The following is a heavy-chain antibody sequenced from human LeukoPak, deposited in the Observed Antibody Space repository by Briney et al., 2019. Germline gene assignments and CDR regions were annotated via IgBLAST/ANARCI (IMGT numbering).Heavy chain of an antibody. D-gene: IGHD3-22*01. CDR3: ARGGRGVVVVIEYFQH. CDR2: IYYSGST. Sequence: SETLSLTCTVSGGSISSSSYYWGWIRQPPGKGLEWIGSIYYSGSTYYNPSLKSRVTISVDTSKNQFSLKLSSVTAADTAVYYCARGGRGVVVVIEYFQHWGQGTLVTVSS. V-gene: IGHV4-39*01. J-gene: IGHJ1*01. CDR1: GGSISSSSYY.